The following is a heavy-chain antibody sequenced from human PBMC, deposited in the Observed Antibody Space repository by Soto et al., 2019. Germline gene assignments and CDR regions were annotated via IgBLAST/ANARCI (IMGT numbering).Heavy chain of an antibody. CDR2: ISYDGSNK. J-gene: IGHJ6*02. CDR1: GFTFSSYA. V-gene: IGHV3-30-3*01. CDR3: ARAGGSYLYYYYYGMDV. Sequence: QVQQVESGGGVVQPGRSLRLSCAASGFTFSSYAMHWVRQAPGKGLEWVAVISYDGSNKYYADSVKGRFTMSTDNSKNTLYLQMNSLRAEDTAVYYCARAGGSYLYYYYYGMDVWGQGTTVTVSS. D-gene: IGHD1-26*01.